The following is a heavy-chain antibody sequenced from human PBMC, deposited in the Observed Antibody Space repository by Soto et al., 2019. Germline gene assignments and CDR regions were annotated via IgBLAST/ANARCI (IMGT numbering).Heavy chain of an antibody. D-gene: IGHD1-20*01. CDR3: ATSQKGYNWNYFDH. Sequence: SETLSLTCAVYGGSFSAHYWSWVRQPPGKGLEWIGEIMHSESTKYNPSLKSRVTISVDTSNNQLSLKLSSVTAADTAVYYCATSQKGYNWNYFDHWGQGALVTVSS. CDR1: GGSFSAHY. CDR2: IMHSEST. V-gene: IGHV4-34*12. J-gene: IGHJ4*02.